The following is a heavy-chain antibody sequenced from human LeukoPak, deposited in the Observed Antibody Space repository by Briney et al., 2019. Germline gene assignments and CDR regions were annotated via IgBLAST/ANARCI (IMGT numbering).Heavy chain of an antibody. D-gene: IGHD2-21*02. CDR3: AKWGPHCVGDYCPALAS. Sequence: PGGSLRLFCVASRFTFSNYWMSWVRQAPGKGLEWVANINQDGSKKLYADSMKGRFTFSRHNAKASLNLHLNSLRADDTAVYYSAKWGPHCVGDYCPALASWGQGTLVTVSS. CDR2: INQDGSKK. J-gene: IGHJ4*02. CDR1: RFTFSNYW. V-gene: IGHV3-7*01.